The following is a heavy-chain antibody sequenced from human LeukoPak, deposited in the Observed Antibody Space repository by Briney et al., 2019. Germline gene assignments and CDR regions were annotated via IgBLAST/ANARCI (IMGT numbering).Heavy chain of an antibody. D-gene: IGHD5-12*01. Sequence: GASVKVSCKASGYTFTSYAMNWVRQAPGQGLEWMGWINTGNGNTKYSQEFQGRVTITRDTSANTAYMELSSLRSEDMAVYYCARCVMGDSGYDLDYWGQGTLVTVSS. CDR3: ARCVMGDSGYDLDY. V-gene: IGHV1-3*03. CDR2: INTGNGNT. CDR1: GYTFTSYA. J-gene: IGHJ4*02.